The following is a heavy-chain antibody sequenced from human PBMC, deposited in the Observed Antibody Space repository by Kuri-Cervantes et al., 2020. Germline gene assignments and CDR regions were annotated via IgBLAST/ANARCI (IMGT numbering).Heavy chain of an antibody. CDR2: ISYDGSNK. V-gene: IGHV3-30*03. Sequence: GESLKISCAASGFTFSSYGMHWVRQAPGKGLEWVAVISYDGSNKYYADSVKGRFTISRDNSKNTLYLQMNSLRAEDTAVYYCARDLTGNVVDSWGQGTLVTVSS. CDR3: ARDLTGNVVDS. CDR1: GFTFSSYG. J-gene: IGHJ4*02. D-gene: IGHD3-9*01.